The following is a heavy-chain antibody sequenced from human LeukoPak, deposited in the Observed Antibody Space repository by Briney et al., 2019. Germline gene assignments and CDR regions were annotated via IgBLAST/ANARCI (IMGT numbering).Heavy chain of an antibody. CDR3: SRVAPYYESGNGGFDP. D-gene: IGHD3-10*01. J-gene: IGHJ5*02. V-gene: IGHV4-38-2*02. Sequence: SEALSLTCTVSGYSISSGYYWGWIRQPPGKGLEWIGSIYHSGSTYYNPSLESRVTISVDTSKNQFSLKLSSVTAADTAVYYCSRVAPYYESGNGGFDPWGQGTLVTVSS. CDR2: IYHSGST. CDR1: GYSISSGYY.